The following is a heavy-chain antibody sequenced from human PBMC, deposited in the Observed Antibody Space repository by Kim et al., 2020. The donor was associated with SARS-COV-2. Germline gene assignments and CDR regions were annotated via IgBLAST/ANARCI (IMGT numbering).Heavy chain of an antibody. CDR2: IKEDGSET. CDR1: GFTFSSYW. D-gene: IGHD3-10*01. Sequence: GGSLRLSCAASGFTFSSYWMSWVRQTPGKGLEWVANIKEDGSETYCVVSVKGRFTISRDNAKNSLYLQMNSLRAEDTAVYYCTKSRAAGHLRGPDYWGHGTLVTVSS. J-gene: IGHJ4*01. V-gene: IGHV3-7*01. CDR3: TKSRAAGHLRGPDY.